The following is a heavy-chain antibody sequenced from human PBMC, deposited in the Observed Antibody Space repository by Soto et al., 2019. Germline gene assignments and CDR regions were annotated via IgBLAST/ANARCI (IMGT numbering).Heavy chain of an antibody. CDR3: ARGLHGDYFEDRDYYFDY. D-gene: IGHD4-17*01. CDR2: INHSGST. J-gene: IGHJ4*02. Sequence: SETLSLTCAVYGGSFSGYYWSWIRQPPGKGLEWIGEINHSGSTNYNPSLKSRVTISVDTSKNQFSLKLSSVTAADTAVYYRARGLHGDYFEDRDYYFDYWGQGTLVTVSS. V-gene: IGHV4-34*01. CDR1: GGSFSGYY.